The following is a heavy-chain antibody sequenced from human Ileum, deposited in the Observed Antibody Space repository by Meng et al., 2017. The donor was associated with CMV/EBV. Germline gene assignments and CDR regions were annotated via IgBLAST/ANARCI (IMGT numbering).Heavy chain of an antibody. J-gene: IGHJ4*02. Sequence: SGSTFTTHDITWLRQAPGQGLEWMGWMNPASGNTDYAEKFQARVTFTKSTSINTVYMVLSGLTSDDTAVYYCAREMSQAGTTPLDYWGQGTLVTVSS. CDR1: GSTFTTHD. D-gene: IGHD1-7*01. CDR3: AREMSQAGTTPLDY. V-gene: IGHV1-8*03. CDR2: MNPASGNT.